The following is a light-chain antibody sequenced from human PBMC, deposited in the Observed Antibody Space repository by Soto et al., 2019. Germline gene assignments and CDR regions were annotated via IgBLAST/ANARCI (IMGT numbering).Light chain of an antibody. Sequence: QSVLTQPASVSGSPGQSITISCTGTSSDIGTYNFVSWYQQHPGKAPQLLIYDVSFRPSGVSDRFSGSKSGSTASLTISGLQSKDEDNYFCSSYAASSAVVFGGGTKVTVL. CDR3: SSYAASSAVV. CDR1: SSDIGTYNF. CDR2: DVS. V-gene: IGLV2-14*03. J-gene: IGLJ2*01.